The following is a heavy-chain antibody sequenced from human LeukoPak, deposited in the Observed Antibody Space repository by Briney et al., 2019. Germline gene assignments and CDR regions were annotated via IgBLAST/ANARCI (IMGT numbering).Heavy chain of an antibody. Sequence: XFXFXDYYMSWIRQAPGKGLEWVSYISSSGSTIYYAGSVKGRLTISRDNAKNSLYLQMNSLRAEDTAVYYCARDDYDYVWGSYRHVDYWGQGTLVTVSS. CDR2: ISSSGSTI. CDR3: ARDDYDYVWGSYRHVDY. D-gene: IGHD3-16*02. V-gene: IGHV3-11*01. CDR1: XFXFXDYY. J-gene: IGHJ4*02.